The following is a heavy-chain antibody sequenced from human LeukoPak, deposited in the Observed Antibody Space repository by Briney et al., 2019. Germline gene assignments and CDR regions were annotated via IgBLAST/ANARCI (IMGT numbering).Heavy chain of an antibody. CDR2: INPNSGGT. D-gene: IGHD3-22*01. V-gene: IGHV1-2*02. CDR3: ARDTAAYYYDSSGSSY. J-gene: IGHJ4*02. CDR1: GYTFTGYY. Sequence: ASVKVSCKASGYTFTGYYMHWVRQAPGQGLEWMGWINPNSGGTNYAQKFQGRVTMTRDTSISTAYMELSRLRSDDTAVYYCARDTAAYYYDSSGSSYWGQGTLVTVSS.